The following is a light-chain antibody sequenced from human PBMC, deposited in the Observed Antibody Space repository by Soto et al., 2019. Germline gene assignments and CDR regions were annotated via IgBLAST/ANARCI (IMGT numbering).Light chain of an antibody. Sequence: EIVLTQSPGTLSLSPGERATLSCRASESVNSRYLAWYQQKPGQAPRLLLYGASSRATGIPDRFSGSGSGTDFTLTISRLETEDFAVYYCQQYGSSRTFGEGTKVDIX. J-gene: IGKJ1*01. CDR3: QQYGSSRT. CDR2: GAS. CDR1: ESVNSRY. V-gene: IGKV3-20*01.